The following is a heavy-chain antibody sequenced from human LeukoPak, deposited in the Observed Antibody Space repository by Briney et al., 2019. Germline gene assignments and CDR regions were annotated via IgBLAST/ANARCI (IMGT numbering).Heavy chain of an antibody. CDR1: GGSISPYY. J-gene: IGHJ4*02. Sequence: SETLSLTCTVSGGSISPYYWSWIRQPPGKGLEWIGYINFSGSTNYSPSLKSRVTMLLDTSKNQFSLKLSSVTAADTAVYYCARGYSSGWYYDYWGQGTLVTVSS. CDR2: INFSGST. V-gene: IGHV4-59*01. CDR3: ARGYSSGWYYDY. D-gene: IGHD6-19*01.